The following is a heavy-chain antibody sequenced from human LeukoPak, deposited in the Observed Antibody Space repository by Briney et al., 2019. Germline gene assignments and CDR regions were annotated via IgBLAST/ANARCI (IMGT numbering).Heavy chain of an antibody. D-gene: IGHD3-10*01. CDR3: ARGPARDYSSPS. V-gene: IGHV3-66*01. CDR2: IYSGGST. CDR1: GFTVSSNY. J-gene: IGHJ4*02. Sequence: GGSLRLSCAASGFTVSSNYMSWVRQAPVKGLEWVSVIYSGGSTYYADSVKGRFAISRDNSKNTLYLQMNSLRAEDTAVYYCARGPARDYSSPSWGQGTLVTVSS.